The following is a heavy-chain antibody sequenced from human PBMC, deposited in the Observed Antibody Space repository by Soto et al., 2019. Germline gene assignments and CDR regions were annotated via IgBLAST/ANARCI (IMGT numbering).Heavy chain of an antibody. CDR1: GFTFSNSD. CDR3: AFSGGWFDAFDV. D-gene: IGHD6-19*01. V-gene: IGHV3-23*01. J-gene: IGHJ3*01. CDR2: ISRSGDSA. Sequence: EVHLLESGGGLVQPGGSLRLSCAASGFTFSNSDMSWVRQAPGKGLEWVSYISRSGDSAYYADSVKGRFTVSRDNSKNTLFLQMNSLRNEDTAVYYCAFSGGWFDAFDVWGQGTMVTVSS.